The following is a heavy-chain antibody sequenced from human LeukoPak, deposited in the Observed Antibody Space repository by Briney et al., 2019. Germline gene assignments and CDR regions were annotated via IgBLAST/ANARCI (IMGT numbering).Heavy chain of an antibody. CDR2: IKQDGSEK. CDR1: GFTFSNYW. CDR3: ARDSSGYS. Sequence: PGGSLRLSCAASGFTFSNYWMDWVRQAPGRGLEWVANIKQDGSEKYYVDSVKGRFTISRDNAENSLYLQMNSLRAEDTAVYYCARDSSGYSWGQGTLVTVSS. V-gene: IGHV3-7*01. D-gene: IGHD3-22*01. J-gene: IGHJ5*02.